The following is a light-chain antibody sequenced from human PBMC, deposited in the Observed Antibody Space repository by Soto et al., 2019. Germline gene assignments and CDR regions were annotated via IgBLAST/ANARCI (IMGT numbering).Light chain of an antibody. J-gene: IGKJ1*01. CDR3: QQYYSSRT. CDR2: GGS. CDR1: QSVGSRW. Sequence: EIVLTQSPGTVSLSPGERATLSCMASQSVGSRWLAWYQQKPGQAPRVLIYGGSNRATGIPDRFSGSGSGTDFTLTISRLEPEDFAVYYCQQYYSSRTFGQGTKVEMK. V-gene: IGKV3-20*01.